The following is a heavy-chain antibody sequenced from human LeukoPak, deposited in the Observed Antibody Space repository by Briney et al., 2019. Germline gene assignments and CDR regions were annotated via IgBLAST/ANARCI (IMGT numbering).Heavy chain of an antibody. Sequence: GGSLRLSCVASGFTFKNYWMSWVRQTPGKGLEWVANIMQDGSEKYYVDSVKGRFTISRDNAKNSLYLQMNSLGAEDMALYYCARALCSSTSCRFDYWGQGTLVTVSS. CDR1: GFTFKNYW. CDR3: ARALCSSTSCRFDY. CDR2: IMQDGSEK. D-gene: IGHD2-2*01. J-gene: IGHJ4*02. V-gene: IGHV3-7*03.